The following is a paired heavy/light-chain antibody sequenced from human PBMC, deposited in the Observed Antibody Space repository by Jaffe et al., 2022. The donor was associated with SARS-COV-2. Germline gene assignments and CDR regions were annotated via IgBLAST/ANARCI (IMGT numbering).Heavy chain of an antibody. J-gene: IGHJ3*02. CDR3: ARDQFGYYDSSGDAFDI. CDR2: IYTSGST. V-gene: IGHV4-4*07. D-gene: IGHD3-22*01. CDR1: GGSISSYY. Sequence: QVQLQESGPGLVKPSETLSLTCTVSGGSISSYYWSWIRQPAGKGLEWIGRIYTSGSTNYNPSLKSRVTMSVDTSKNQFSLKLSSVTAADTAVYYCARDQFGYYDSSGDAFDIWGQGTMVTVSS.
Light chain of an antibody. CDR2: WAS. V-gene: IGKV4-1*01. CDR3: QQYYSTPT. Sequence: DIVMTQSPDSLAVSLGERATINCKSSQSVLYSSNNKNYLAWYQQKPGQPPKLLIYWASTRESGVPDRFSGSGSGTDFTLTISSLQAEDVAVYYCQQYYSTPTFGGGTKVEIK. J-gene: IGKJ4*01. CDR1: QSVLYSSNNKNY.